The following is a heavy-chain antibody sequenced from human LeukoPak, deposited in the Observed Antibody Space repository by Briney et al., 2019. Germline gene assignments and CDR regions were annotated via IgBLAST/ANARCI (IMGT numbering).Heavy chain of an antibody. D-gene: IGHD4-17*01. CDR3: AGTRTTVTTFWFDP. CDR1: GGSISSGDYY. Sequence: SQTLSLTCTVSGGSISSGDYYWRWIRQPPGKGLEWLGYIYYSGSTYYNPSLKSRVTISVDTSKNQFSLKLSSVTAADTAVYYCAGTRTTVTTFWFDPWGQGTLVTVSS. V-gene: IGHV4-30-4*08. CDR2: IYYSGST. J-gene: IGHJ5*02.